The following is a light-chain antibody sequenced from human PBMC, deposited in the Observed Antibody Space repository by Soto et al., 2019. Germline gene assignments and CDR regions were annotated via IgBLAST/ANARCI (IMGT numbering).Light chain of an antibody. V-gene: IGKV3-15*01. CDR2: GAS. CDR1: QRVYNN. CDR3: QQYNNGPPVT. Sequence: ELVMTQSPATLSVSPGERATLSCRASQRVYNNLAWYQQKPGQAPRLLIYGASTRATGIPARFSGSGSGTEFTLTISSLQSEDFAVYYCQQYNNGPPVTFGPGTKVDIK. J-gene: IGKJ3*01.